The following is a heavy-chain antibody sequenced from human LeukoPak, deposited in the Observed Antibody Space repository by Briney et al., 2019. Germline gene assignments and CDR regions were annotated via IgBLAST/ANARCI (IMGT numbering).Heavy chain of an antibody. CDR3: ARVEASGYDYGAFDY. CDR2: ISYDGSNK. J-gene: IGHJ4*02. Sequence: GGSLRLSCAASGITFSSYAMHWVRQAPGKGLEWVAVISYDGSNKYYADSVKGRFTISRDNSKNTLYLQMNSLRAEDTAVYYCARVEASGYDYGAFDYWGQGTLVTVSS. V-gene: IGHV3-30*04. CDR1: GITFSSYA. D-gene: IGHD5-12*01.